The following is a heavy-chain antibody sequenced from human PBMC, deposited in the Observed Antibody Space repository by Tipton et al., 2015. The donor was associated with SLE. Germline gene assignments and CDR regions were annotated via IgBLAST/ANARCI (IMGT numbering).Heavy chain of an antibody. Sequence: QLVQSGAEVKKPGESLKISCSGSGYSFTNYWIGRVRQMPGKGLEWMGIIYPGDSDTRYSPSFQGQVTISADKSISTAYLQWSSLKASDTAMYYCARSHFWSGYQLDYWGQGTLVTVSS. CDR2: IYPGDSDT. D-gene: IGHD3-3*02. J-gene: IGHJ4*02. CDR1: GYSFTNYW. V-gene: IGHV5-51*03. CDR3: ARSHFWSGYQLDY.